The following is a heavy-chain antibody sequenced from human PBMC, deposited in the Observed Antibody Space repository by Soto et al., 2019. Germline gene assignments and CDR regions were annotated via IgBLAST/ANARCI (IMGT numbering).Heavy chain of an antibody. CDR3: AKDRPVKARSGSLSS. J-gene: IGHJ5*02. CDR2: ISHDGKNK. Sequence: SLRLSCAASGLIFSDYGMHWVRQAPGKGLEWVALISHDGKNKYYADSVQGRFTISRDNSKNTLYLQMNSLRGDDTAVYYCAKDRPVKARSGSLSSWGQGTLVTVSS. D-gene: IGHD1-26*01. CDR1: GLIFSDYG. V-gene: IGHV3-30*18.